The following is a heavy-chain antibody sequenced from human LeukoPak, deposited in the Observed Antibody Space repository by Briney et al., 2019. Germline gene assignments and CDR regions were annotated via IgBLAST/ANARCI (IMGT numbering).Heavy chain of an antibody. V-gene: IGHV1-46*01. D-gene: IGHD3-22*01. CDR3: AREVNYYDSSGSYYFDY. CDR1: GYTFTSYY. J-gene: IGHJ4*02. Sequence: ASVKVSCKASGYTFTSYYMHWVRQAPGQGLEWMGIINPSGGSTSYAQKFQGRVTMTRDTSTSTVYMELSSLISEDTAVYYCAREVNYYDSSGSYYFDYWGQGTLVTVSS. CDR2: INPSGGST.